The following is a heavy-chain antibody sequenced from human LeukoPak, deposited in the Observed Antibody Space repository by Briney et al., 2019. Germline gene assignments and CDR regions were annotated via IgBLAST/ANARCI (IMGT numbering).Heavy chain of an antibody. V-gene: IGHV4-34*01. Sequence: SETLSLTCAVYGGSFSGYYWSWICQPPGKGLEWIGEINHSGSTNYNPSLKSRVTISVDTSKSQFSLKLSSVTAADTAVYYCARGRYCSSTSCYLGGAFDIWGQGTMVTVSS. CDR1: GGSFSGYY. CDR3: ARGRYCSSTSCYLGGAFDI. D-gene: IGHD2-2*01. CDR2: INHSGST. J-gene: IGHJ3*02.